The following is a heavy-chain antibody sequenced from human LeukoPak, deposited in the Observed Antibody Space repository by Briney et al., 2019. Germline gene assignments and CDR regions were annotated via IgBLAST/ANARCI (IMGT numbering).Heavy chain of an antibody. V-gene: IGHV3-30*18. CDR3: AKDSVLLWFGELSHDAFDI. D-gene: IGHD3-10*01. J-gene: IGHJ3*02. CDR2: ISFDGSNK. Sequence: PGKSLRLSCAASGVTFSSYGMHWVRQAPGKGLEWVAVISFDGSNKYYADSVKGRFTISRDNSKNTLYLQMNSLRAEDTAVYYCAKDSVLLWFGELSHDAFDIWGQGTMVTVSS. CDR1: GVTFSSYG.